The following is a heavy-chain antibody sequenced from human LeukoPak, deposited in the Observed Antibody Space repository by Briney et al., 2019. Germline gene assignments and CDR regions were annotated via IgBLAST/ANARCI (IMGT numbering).Heavy chain of an antibody. V-gene: IGHV1-18*01. CDR3: ARDLLRRPNYYDSSGAFDY. CDR2: ISAYNGNT. CDR1: GYTFTSYG. Sequence: GASVKVSCKASGYTFTSYGISWVRQAPGQGLEWMGWISAYNGNTNYAQKLQGRVTMTTDTSTSTAYMELRSLRSDDTAVYYCARDLLRRPNYYDSSGAFDYWGQGTLVTVSS. J-gene: IGHJ4*02. D-gene: IGHD3-22*01.